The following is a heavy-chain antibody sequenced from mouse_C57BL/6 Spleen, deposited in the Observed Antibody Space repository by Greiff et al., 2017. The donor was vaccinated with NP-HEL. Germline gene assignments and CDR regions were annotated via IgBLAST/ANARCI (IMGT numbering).Heavy chain of an antibody. J-gene: IGHJ3*01. Sequence: VQLQQSGPELVKPGASVKISCKASGYSFTGYYMNWVKQSPEKSLEWIGEINPSTGGTTYNQKFKAKATLTVDKSYSTAYMQLKSLTSEDSAVYYCARDYYGSLAYWGQGTLVTVSA. V-gene: IGHV1-42*01. CDR1: GYSFTGYY. D-gene: IGHD1-1*01. CDR2: INPSTGGT. CDR3: ARDYYGSLAY.